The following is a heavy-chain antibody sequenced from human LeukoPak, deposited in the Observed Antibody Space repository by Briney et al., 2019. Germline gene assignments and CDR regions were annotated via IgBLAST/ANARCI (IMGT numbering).Heavy chain of an antibody. Sequence: SETLSLTCAVYGGSFSGYYWSWIRQPPGKGLEWIGEINHSGSTNYNPSLKSRVTISVDTSKNQFSLKLSSVTAEDTAVYYCARTTYQLLYRDNYFYNYYMDVWGKGTTVTVSS. V-gene: IGHV4-34*01. D-gene: IGHD2-2*02. CDR3: ARTTYQLLYRDNYFYNYYMDV. CDR2: INHSGST. CDR1: GGSFSGYY. J-gene: IGHJ6*03.